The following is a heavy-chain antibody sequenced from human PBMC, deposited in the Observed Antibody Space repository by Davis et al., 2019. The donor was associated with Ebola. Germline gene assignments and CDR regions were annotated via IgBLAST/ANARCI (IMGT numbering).Heavy chain of an antibody. V-gene: IGHV3-13*05. Sequence: GGSLRLSCVASGFTLSSYDMHWVRRLTGRGLEWVSAIGAAGDPYYPGSVKGRFTISRENAKNSLYLQMDNLRAGDTAVYYCARERGYYYGSGYGFDVWGQGTTVTVSS. CDR1: GFTLSSYD. CDR2: IGAAGDP. CDR3: ARERGYYYGSGYGFDV. J-gene: IGHJ6*02. D-gene: IGHD3-10*01.